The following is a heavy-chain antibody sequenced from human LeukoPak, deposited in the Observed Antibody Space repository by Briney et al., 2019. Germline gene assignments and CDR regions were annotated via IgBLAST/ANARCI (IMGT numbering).Heavy chain of an antibody. D-gene: IGHD2/OR15-2a*01. CDR2: IHISRST. CDR3: ARAVEYLPLDY. CDR1: GFTVTSTY. J-gene: IGHJ4*02. V-gene: IGHV3-66*01. Sequence: GGSLRLSCAASGFTVTSTYITWVRQAPGKGLEWVSIIHISRSTYYADSVRGRFTISRDNSKNTVYLQMNSLRAEDTAVYYCARAVEYLPLDYWGQGTLVAVSS.